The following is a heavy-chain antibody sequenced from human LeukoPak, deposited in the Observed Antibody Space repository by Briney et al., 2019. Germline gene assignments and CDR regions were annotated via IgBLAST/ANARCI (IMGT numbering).Heavy chain of an antibody. D-gene: IGHD3-22*01. CDR2: MNPNSGNT. V-gene: IGHV1-8*03. J-gene: IGHJ5*02. CDR1: GYTFTSYG. Sequence: GASVKVSCKASGYTFTSYGINRVRQATGQGLEWMGWMNPNSGNTGYAQKFQGRVTITRNTSISTAYMELSSLRSEDTAVYYCARGLGYYDSSGYYYGNWFDPWGQGTLVTVSS. CDR3: ARGLGYYDSSGYYYGNWFDP.